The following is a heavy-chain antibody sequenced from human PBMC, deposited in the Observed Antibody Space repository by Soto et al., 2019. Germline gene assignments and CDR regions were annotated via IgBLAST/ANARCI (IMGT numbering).Heavy chain of an antibody. CDR1: VYTLTSYY. Sequence: SVKVACKAPVYTLTSYYVHWVRQAPGQGLEWMGWINPNSGGTNYAQKFQGRVTMTRDTSISTAYMELSRLRSDDTAVYYCARPQPTVSYGGNSVSSDYWGQGTLVTVSS. J-gene: IGHJ4*02. CDR3: ARPQPTVSYGGNSVSSDY. CDR2: INPNSGGT. V-gene: IGHV1-2*02. D-gene: IGHD4-17*01.